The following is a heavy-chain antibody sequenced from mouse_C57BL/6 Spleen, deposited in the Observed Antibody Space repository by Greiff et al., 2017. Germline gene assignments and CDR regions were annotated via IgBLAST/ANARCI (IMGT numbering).Heavy chain of an antibody. D-gene: IGHD2-3*01. CDR3: ARDGSYPYWYFDV. J-gene: IGHJ1*03. CDR2: IRNKANGYTT. Sequence: EVKLVESGGGLVKPGGSLSLSCAASGFTFTDYYMSWVRQPPGKALEWLGFIRNKANGYTTEYSASVKGRFTISRENSQSILYLQMNALRAEDSATYYCARDGSYPYWYFDVWGTGTTVTVSS. V-gene: IGHV7-3*01. CDR1: GFTFTDYY.